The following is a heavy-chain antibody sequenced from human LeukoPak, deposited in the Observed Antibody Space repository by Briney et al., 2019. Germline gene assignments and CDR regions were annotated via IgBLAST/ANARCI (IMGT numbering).Heavy chain of an antibody. CDR1: GFTFSSYS. CDR3: ANHWNFWSGSDAFDI. J-gene: IGHJ3*02. V-gene: IGHV3-21*01. CDR2: ISSSSSYI. D-gene: IGHD3-3*01. Sequence: PGGSLRLSCAASGFTFSSYSMNWVRQAPGKGLEWVSSISSSSSYIYYADSVKGRFTISRDNAKNSLYLQMNSLRAEDTAVYYCANHWNFWSGSDAFDIWGQGTMVTVSS.